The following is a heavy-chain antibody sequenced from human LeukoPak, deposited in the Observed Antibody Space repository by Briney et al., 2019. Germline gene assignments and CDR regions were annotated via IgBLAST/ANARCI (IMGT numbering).Heavy chain of an antibody. CDR3: ARDQGSLTRSWYTGY. CDR2: INPYSGDT. V-gene: IGHV1-2*06. Sequence: ASVKVSCXASGCTFTGYHIHWVRQAPGQGLEWMGRINPYSGDTNFAQKFRGRVTTTRDTSITTAYMDLSSLTPDDTAVYFCARDQGSLTRSWYTGYWGQGTQVTVSS. CDR1: GCTFTGYH. J-gene: IGHJ4*02. D-gene: IGHD6-13*01.